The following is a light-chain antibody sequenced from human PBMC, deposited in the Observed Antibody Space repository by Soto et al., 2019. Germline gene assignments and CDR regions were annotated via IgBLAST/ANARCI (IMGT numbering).Light chain of an antibody. CDR3: QQRSDSART. Sequence: EIVLTQSPATLSLSPRERATLYSRASQSVSSYLAWYQQKPGQAPRLLIYDASNRATGFPARFSGSGSGTDFTINISSLEPEALAVCYYQQRSDSARTFGQGTKGEIK. CDR2: DAS. V-gene: IGKV3-11*01. J-gene: IGKJ1*01. CDR1: QSVSSY.